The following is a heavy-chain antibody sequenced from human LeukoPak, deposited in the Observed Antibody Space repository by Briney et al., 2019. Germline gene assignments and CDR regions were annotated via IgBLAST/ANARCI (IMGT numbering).Heavy chain of an antibody. Sequence: ASVKVSCKASGYTFTSYAMNWVRQAPGQGLEWMGIINPSGGSTSYAQKFQGRVTMTRDMSTSTVYMELSSLRSEDTAVYYCARGGIAAAGDLDYWGQGTLVTVSS. CDR3: ARGGIAAAGDLDY. CDR2: INPSGGST. J-gene: IGHJ4*02. CDR1: GYTFTSYA. V-gene: IGHV1-46*01. D-gene: IGHD6-13*01.